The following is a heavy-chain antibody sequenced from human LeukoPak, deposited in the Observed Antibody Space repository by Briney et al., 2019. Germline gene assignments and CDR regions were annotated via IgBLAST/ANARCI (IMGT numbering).Heavy chain of an antibody. CDR3: ASGGLSSSWYLHY. Sequence: GGSLRLSCAASGFTLSSYAMHWVRQAPGKGLEWVAVISYDGGNKYYADSVKGRFTISRDNSKNTVYLQMNSLRAEDTALYYCASGGLSSSWYLHYWGQGTLVTVSS. CDR1: GFTLSSYA. J-gene: IGHJ4*02. D-gene: IGHD6-13*01. V-gene: IGHV3-30-3*01. CDR2: ISYDGGNK.